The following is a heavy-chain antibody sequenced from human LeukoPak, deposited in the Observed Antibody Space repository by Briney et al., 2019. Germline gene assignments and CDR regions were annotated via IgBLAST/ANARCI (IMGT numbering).Heavy chain of an antibody. Sequence: PGGSLRLSCAASGFTFSSYAMHWVRQAPGKGLEYVSAISSNGGSTYYANSVKGRFTTSRDNSKNTLYLQMGSLRAEDMAVYYCARDRWADYYDSSGQIYYYYYMDVWGKGTTVTISS. D-gene: IGHD3-22*01. CDR2: ISSNGGST. V-gene: IGHV3-64*01. CDR3: ARDRWADYYDSSGQIYYYYYMDV. CDR1: GFTFSSYA. J-gene: IGHJ6*03.